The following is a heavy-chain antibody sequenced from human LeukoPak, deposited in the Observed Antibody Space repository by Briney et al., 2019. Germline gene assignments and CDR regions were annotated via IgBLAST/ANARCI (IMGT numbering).Heavy chain of an antibody. Sequence: PSETLSLTCTVSGGSISSSSYYWGWIRQPPGKGLEWIGSIYYSGSTYYNPSLKSRVTISVDTSKNQFSLKLSSVTAADTAVYYCARDLGKPGYCSGGSCYDYWGQGTLVTVSS. CDR1: GGSISSSSYY. V-gene: IGHV4-39*07. CDR2: IYYSGST. D-gene: IGHD2-15*01. J-gene: IGHJ4*02. CDR3: ARDLGKPGYCSGGSCYDY.